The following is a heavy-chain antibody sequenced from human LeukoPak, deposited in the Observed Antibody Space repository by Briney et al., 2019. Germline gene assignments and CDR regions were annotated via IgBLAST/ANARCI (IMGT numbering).Heavy chain of an antibody. CDR3: ARTEDAFDI. J-gene: IGHJ3*02. V-gene: IGHV3-48*04. Sequence: GGSLRLSCAASGFTFSSYGMHWVRQAPGKGLEWVSYISSSSSTIYYADSVKGRFTISRDNAKNSLYLQMNSLRAEDTAVYYCARTEDAFDIWGQGTMVTVSS. CDR1: GFTFSSYG. CDR2: ISSSSSTI.